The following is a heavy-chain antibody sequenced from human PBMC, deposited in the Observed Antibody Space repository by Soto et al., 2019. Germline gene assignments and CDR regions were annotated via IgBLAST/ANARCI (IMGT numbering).Heavy chain of an antibody. D-gene: IGHD3-9*01. CDR1: GYTFTGYY. CDR3: ARDKYDILTGYPSGGRHWFDP. Sequence: ASVKVSCKASGYTFTGYYMHWVRQAPGQGLEWMGWINPNSGGTNYAQKFQGWVTMTRDTSISTAYIELSRLRSDDTAVYYCARDKYDILTGYPSGGRHWFDPWGQGTLVTVSS. V-gene: IGHV1-2*04. CDR2: INPNSGGT. J-gene: IGHJ5*02.